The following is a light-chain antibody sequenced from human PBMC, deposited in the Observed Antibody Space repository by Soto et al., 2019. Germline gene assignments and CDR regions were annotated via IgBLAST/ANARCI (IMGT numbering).Light chain of an antibody. CDR1: QSFSSN. CDR2: GAS. Sequence: EIVMTQSPATLSVSPGERATLSCRASQSFSSNLAWYQQKPGQAPRLLIYGASARALGIPARFSGSGSGTEFSFTVTSLQSEDFAVYYCQQYDQWPITFGQGTRLEIK. V-gene: IGKV3-15*01. J-gene: IGKJ5*01. CDR3: QQYDQWPIT.